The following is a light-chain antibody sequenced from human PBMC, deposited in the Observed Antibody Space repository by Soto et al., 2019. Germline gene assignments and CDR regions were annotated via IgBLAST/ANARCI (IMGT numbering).Light chain of an antibody. CDR1: SSDVGGYNY. Sequence: QSALTQPASVSGSPGQSITISCTGTSSDVGGYNYVSWYQHHPGKAPKLMIYDVSNRSSGVSNRFSGSKSGNTASLTISGLQAEDEADFYCSSYTSSNTMIFGGGTNLTVL. J-gene: IGLJ2*01. CDR3: SSYTSSNTMI. CDR2: DVS. V-gene: IGLV2-14*03.